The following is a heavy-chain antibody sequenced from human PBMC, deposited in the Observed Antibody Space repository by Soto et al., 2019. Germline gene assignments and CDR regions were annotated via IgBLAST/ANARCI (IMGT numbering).Heavy chain of an antibody. CDR1: GGTFSSYR. Sequence: SVKVSCKASGGTFSSYRINWVRQAPGQGLEWVGGIVPIYRTADYAQKFQGRVTITADEPARTSYMELRSLKSQDTAVYYCVRDSGAKLSSSWGQGTLVTVSS. J-gene: IGHJ4*02. CDR2: IVPIYRTA. V-gene: IGHV1-69*13. D-gene: IGHD6-13*01. CDR3: VRDSGAKLSSS.